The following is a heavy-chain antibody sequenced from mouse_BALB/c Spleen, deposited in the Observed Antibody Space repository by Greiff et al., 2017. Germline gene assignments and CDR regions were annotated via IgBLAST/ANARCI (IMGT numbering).Heavy chain of an antibody. J-gene: IGHJ4*01. V-gene: IGHV5-12-1*01. CDR1: GFTFSSYA. D-gene: IGHD1-1*01. Sequence: EVHLVESGGGLVKPGGSLKLSCAASGFTFSSYAMSWVRQTPEKRLEWVASISSGGGSTYYPDTVKGRFTISRDNAKNTLYLQMSSLKSEDTAMYYCARHGTTVVARDAMDYWGQGTSVTVSS. CDR2: ISSGGGST. CDR3: ARHGTTVVARDAMDY.